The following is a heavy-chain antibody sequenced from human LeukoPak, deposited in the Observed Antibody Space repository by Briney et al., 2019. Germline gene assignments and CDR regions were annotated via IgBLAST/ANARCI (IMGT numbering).Heavy chain of an antibody. V-gene: IGHV4-59*01. D-gene: IGHD4-11*01. CDR3: ARVGAPPSNYRYYYYYMDV. CDR1: GGSISSYY. J-gene: IGHJ6*03. Sequence: PSETLSLTCTVSGGSISSYYWSWIRQPPGKGLEWIGYIYYSGSTNYNPSLKIRVTISVDTSKNQFSLKLSSVTAADTAVYYCARVGAPPSNYRYYYYYMDVWGKGTTVTVSS. CDR2: IYYSGST.